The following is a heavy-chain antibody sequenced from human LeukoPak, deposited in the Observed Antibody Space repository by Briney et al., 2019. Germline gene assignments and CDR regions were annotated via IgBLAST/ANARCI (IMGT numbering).Heavy chain of an antibody. CDR3: ARGGSVTTAYRTLDY. D-gene: IGHD4-17*01. J-gene: IGHJ4*02. CDR1: GGSISSSSYY. Sequence: PSETLSLTCTVSGGSISSSSYYWGWIRQPPGKGLEWIGSIYYSGSTYYNPSLKSRVTISVDTSKNQFSLKLSSVTAADTAVYYCARGGSVTTAYRTLDYWGQGTLVTVSS. CDR2: IYYSGST. V-gene: IGHV4-39*01.